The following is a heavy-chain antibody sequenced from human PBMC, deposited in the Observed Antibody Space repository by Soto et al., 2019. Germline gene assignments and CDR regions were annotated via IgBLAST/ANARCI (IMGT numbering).Heavy chain of an antibody. CDR1: GFTFGDYA. CDR2: IRSKAYGGTT. CDR3: ARALRYCSSTACYFAFDI. D-gene: IGHD2-2*01. J-gene: IGHJ3*02. Sequence: GGSLRLSCAASGFTFGDYAMSWFRQAPGKGLEWGGLIRSKAYGGTTEYAASVKGRFTISRDDSKSIAYMQMNSLKTEDTAVYYCARALRYCSSTACYFAFDIWGRGTLVTVSS. V-gene: IGHV3-49*03.